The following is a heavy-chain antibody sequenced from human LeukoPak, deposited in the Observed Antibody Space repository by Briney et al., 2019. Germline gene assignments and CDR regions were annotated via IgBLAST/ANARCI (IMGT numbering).Heavy chain of an antibody. CDR2: ISYDGSNK. CDR1: GFTFSSYG. V-gene: IGHV3-30*18. CDR3: AKNAASYDYYYFDY. D-gene: IGHD5-12*01. Sequence: PGGSLRLSCAASGFTFSSYGMHWVRQAPGKGLEWVAVISYDGSNKYYADSVEGRFTISRDNSKNTLYLQMNSLRAEDTAVYYCAKNAASYDYYYFDYWGQGTLVTVSS. J-gene: IGHJ4*02.